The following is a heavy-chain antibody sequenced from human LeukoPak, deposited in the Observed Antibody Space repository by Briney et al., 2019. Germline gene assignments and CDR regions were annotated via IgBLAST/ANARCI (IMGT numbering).Heavy chain of an antibody. V-gene: IGHV1-2*02. D-gene: IGHD5-24*01. CDR1: GFTFSSYG. Sequence: GGSLRLSCAASGFTFSSYGMHWVRQAPGQGLEWMGWINPNSGGTNYAQKFQGRVTMTRDTSISTAYMELSRLRSDDTAVYYCARDHRVERWLQLYVYWGQGTLVTVSS. CDR3: ARDHRVERWLQLYVY. CDR2: INPNSGGT. J-gene: IGHJ4*02.